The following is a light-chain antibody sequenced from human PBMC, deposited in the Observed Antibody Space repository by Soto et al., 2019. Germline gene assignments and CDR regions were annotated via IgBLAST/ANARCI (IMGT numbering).Light chain of an antibody. CDR3: QSYDSRLSTYV. CDR1: SSNIGAGYD. CDR2: THN. J-gene: IGLJ1*01. V-gene: IGLV1-40*01. Sequence: QSVLTQPPSVSGAPGQRVTISCTGSSSNIGAGYDVHWYLQVPGTAPKLLVYTHNNRPSGVPDRFSGSTSGTSASLAITALQSEDEADYYCQSYDSRLSTYVFGTGTKVTVL.